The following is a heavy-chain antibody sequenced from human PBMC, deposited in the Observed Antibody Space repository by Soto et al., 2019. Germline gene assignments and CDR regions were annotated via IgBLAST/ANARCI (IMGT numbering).Heavy chain of an antibody. Sequence: QDHLVQSGAEVKKPGASAKVSCKASGYTFKNYGINWVRQAPGRGLEWVAWISAYNGDTSYAQHFHGSVTVTTETVTNTAYMELRSLRPDDTAVYFCVLGGLETGYYRDMDYWGQGTLVSVSS. CDR1: GYTFKNYG. CDR2: ISAYNGDT. J-gene: IGHJ4*02. V-gene: IGHV1-18*04. D-gene: IGHD3-9*01. CDR3: VLGGLETGYYRDMDY.